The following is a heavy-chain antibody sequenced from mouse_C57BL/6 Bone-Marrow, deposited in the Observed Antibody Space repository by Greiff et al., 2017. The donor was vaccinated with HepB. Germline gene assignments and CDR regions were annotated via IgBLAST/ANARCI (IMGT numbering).Heavy chain of an antibody. V-gene: IGHV4-1*01. Sequence: AAGGVDFSRYWMSWVRRAPGKGLEWIGEINPDSSTINYAPSLKDKFIISRDNAKNTLYLQMSKVRSEDTALYYCARELEFAYWGQGTLVTVSA. J-gene: IGHJ3*01. CDR3: ARELEFAY. CDR1: GVDFSRYW. D-gene: IGHD1-3*01. CDR2: INPDSSTI.